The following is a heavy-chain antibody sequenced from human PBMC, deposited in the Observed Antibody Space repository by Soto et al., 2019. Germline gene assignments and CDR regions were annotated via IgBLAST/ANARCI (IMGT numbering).Heavy chain of an antibody. CDR3: ARDGQYRTDGFDI. V-gene: IGHV3-23*01. CDR1: GFTFSIHG. CDR2: LSRGGGST. Sequence: EAQLLESGGGSVQPGGSLRLSCAASGFTFSIHGMSWIRQAPGKGLEWISGLSRGGGSTYYVDSVKGRFTISRDNAKNNLDLIKKSLRVEDTALYYCARDGQYRTDGFDICGQGTMVTVSS. J-gene: IGHJ3*02. D-gene: IGHD5-12*01.